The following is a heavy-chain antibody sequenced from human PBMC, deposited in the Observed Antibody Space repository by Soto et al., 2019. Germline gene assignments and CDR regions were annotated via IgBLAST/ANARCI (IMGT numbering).Heavy chain of an antibody. Sequence: GSLRLSCAASGFTVSSNYMSWVRQAPGKGLEWVSVIYSGGSTYYADSVKGRFTISRDNSKNTLYLQMNSLRAEDTAVYYCARDPRAAALDYWGQGTLVTVSS. CDR1: GFTVSSNY. J-gene: IGHJ4*02. D-gene: IGHD6-13*01. CDR2: IYSGGST. V-gene: IGHV3-66*01. CDR3: ARDPRAAALDY.